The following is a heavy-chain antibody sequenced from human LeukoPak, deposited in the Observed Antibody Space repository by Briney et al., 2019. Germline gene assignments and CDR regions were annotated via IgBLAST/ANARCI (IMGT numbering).Heavy chain of an antibody. Sequence: ESLKISCKGSGYRFTDHWIAWVRQMPGKGLECMGIINPVDSETRYSPSFQGQVTISVDKSITTASLQWSSLKASDTAMYYCARQSEGDYDYWGQGTLVTVSS. CDR1: GYRFTDHW. V-gene: IGHV5-51*01. CDR3: ARQSEGDYDY. D-gene: IGHD3-10*01. J-gene: IGHJ4*02. CDR2: INPVDSET.